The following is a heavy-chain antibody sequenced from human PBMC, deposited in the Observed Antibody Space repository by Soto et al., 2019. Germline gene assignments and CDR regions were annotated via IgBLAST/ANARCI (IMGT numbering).Heavy chain of an antibody. Sequence: ASVNVSCKAPGYSFTNKYVSWVRQATGQGPEWMGCMNPGSGDTGYAQKFQGRVTMTRDISIATAYMERSSLRSDDTAIYYCARMATFGSLNWFDPWGQGTLVTVS. CDR2: MNPGSGDT. D-gene: IGHD3-16*01. CDR1: GYSFTNKY. V-gene: IGHV1-8*01. CDR3: ARMATFGSLNWFDP. J-gene: IGHJ5*02.